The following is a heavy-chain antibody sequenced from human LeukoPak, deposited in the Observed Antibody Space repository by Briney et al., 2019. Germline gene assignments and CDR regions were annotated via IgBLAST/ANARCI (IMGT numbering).Heavy chain of an antibody. Sequence: GGSLRLSCAASGFTFSHYYMSWIRQAPGKGLEWVSYISSSGSTIYYADSVKGRFTISRDNAKNSLYLQMNSLRAEDTAVYYCAASQYSSSQMDYSDHWGQGTLVTVSS. V-gene: IGHV3-11*04. CDR3: AASQYSSSQMDYSDH. CDR1: GFTFSHYY. D-gene: IGHD6-6*01. J-gene: IGHJ4*02. CDR2: ISSSGSTI.